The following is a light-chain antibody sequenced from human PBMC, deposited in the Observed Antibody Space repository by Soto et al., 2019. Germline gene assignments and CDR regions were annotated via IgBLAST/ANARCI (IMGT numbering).Light chain of an antibody. J-gene: IGKJ1*01. CDR3: QQYYSSPQT. CDR1: QSVLHSSNNKNY. CDR2: WAS. Sequence: DIVMTQSPDSLAVSLGERATINCKSSQSVLHSSNNKNYLVWYQQKPGQPPKLLIYWASTRESGVPDRFSGSGSGTAFPLTISSLQAEDVAVYYCQQYYSSPQTFGQGTKVEIK. V-gene: IGKV4-1*01.